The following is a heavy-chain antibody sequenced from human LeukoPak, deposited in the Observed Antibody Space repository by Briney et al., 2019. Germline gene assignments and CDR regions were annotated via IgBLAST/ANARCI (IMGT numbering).Heavy chain of an antibody. CDR3: ARDEGYCSGGSCAYYYYYGMDV. V-gene: IGHV4-30-2*05. CDR2: IYHSGST. CDR1: GGSISSGGYS. Sequence: SQTLSLTCAVSGGSISSGGYSWSWIRQPPGKGLEWIGYIYHSGSTYYNPSLKSRVTISVDTSKNQFSLKLSSVTAADTAVYYCARDEGYCSGGSCAYYYYYGMDVWGQGTTVTVSS. D-gene: IGHD2-15*01. J-gene: IGHJ6*02.